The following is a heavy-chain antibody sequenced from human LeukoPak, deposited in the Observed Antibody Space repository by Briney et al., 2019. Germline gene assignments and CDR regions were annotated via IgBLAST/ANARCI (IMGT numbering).Heavy chain of an antibody. CDR2: ISPNSGAT. Sequence: ASVKVSCKASGYTFTGYYIHWVRQAPGQGLEWMGWISPNSGATKYAQRFQGRVTMTRDTSISTAYMELRSLRSDDTAMYYCARVDAGNYYGHDYWGQGTLVTVTS. D-gene: IGHD1-26*01. CDR3: ARVDAGNYYGHDY. J-gene: IGHJ4*02. V-gene: IGHV1-2*02. CDR1: GYTFTGYY.